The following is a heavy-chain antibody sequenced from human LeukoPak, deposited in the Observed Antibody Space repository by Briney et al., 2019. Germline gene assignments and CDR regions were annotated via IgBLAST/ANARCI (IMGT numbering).Heavy chain of an antibody. Sequence: GGSLRLSCAASGFTVSNNYMSWDRQAPGKGLEWVSAFHSGGTTYYADSVKGRFTISRDIYKNTLHLQMNSLRAEDTAVYYCARGFQYGSGSYPYSLWGQGTLVTVSS. CDR2: FHSGGTT. CDR3: ARGFQYGSGSYPYSL. V-gene: IGHV3-66*01. D-gene: IGHD3-10*01. J-gene: IGHJ4*02. CDR1: GFTVSNNY.